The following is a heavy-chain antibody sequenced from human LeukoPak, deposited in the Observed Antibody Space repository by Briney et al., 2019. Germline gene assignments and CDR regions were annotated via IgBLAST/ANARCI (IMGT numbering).Heavy chain of an antibody. CDR3: ASQQNDAFDI. D-gene: IGHD6-13*01. V-gene: IGHV4-34*01. J-gene: IGHJ3*02. Sequence: SETLSLTCAVYGGSFSGYYWSWIRQPPGKGLEWIGEIYHGGSTNYNPSLKSRVTISVDKSKNQFSQKLSSVTAADTAVYYCASQQNDAFDIWGQGTMVTVSS. CDR2: IYHGGST. CDR1: GGSFSGYY.